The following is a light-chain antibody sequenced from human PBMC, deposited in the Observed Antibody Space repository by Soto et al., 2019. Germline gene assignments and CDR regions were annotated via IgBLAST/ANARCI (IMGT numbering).Light chain of an antibody. CDR3: QQYYSPLT. J-gene: IGKJ1*01. V-gene: IGKV4-1*01. CDR2: WAS. Sequence: DIVMTQSPDSLAVSLGERATINCKSSQSVLYSSNNKNYLAWYQQKPGQPPKLLIYWASTRESGVPDRFSGSGSVTDFTLTISSLQAEDVAVYYFQQYYSPLTFGQGTKVELK. CDR1: QSVLYSSNNKNY.